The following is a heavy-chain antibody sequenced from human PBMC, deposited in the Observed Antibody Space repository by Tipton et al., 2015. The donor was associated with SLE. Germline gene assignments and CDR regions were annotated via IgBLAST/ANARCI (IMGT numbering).Heavy chain of an antibody. J-gene: IGHJ5*02. CDR1: GGSISSGGYY. CDR2: IHYSGSA. Sequence: TLSLTCTVSGGSISSGGYYWSWIRQQSGKGLEWIGYIHYSGSAHYNPSLKRRLSISVDTSKNQFSLNLNSVTAADTAAYYCARRHYTSSSYFDPWGQGTLVTVSS. D-gene: IGHD6-6*01. V-gene: IGHV4-31*03. CDR3: ARRHYTSSSYFDP.